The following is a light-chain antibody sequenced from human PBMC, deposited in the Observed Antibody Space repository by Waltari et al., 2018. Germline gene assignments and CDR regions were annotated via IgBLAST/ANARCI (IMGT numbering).Light chain of an antibody. CDR1: QSVLYSSNNKNY. CDR3: QQYYTIPWT. CDR2: WAS. J-gene: IGKJ1*01. V-gene: IGKV4-1*01. Sequence: DIVMTQSPDSLAVSLGERATIHCKSSQSVLYSSNNKNYLAWYQQKPGQPPKLLIYWASTRESGVPDRFSGSGSGTDFTLTISGLQAEDVAVYYCQQYYTIPWTFGQGTKVEI.